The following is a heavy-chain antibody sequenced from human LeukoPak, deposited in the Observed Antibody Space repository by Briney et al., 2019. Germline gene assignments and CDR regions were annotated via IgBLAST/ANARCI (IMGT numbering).Heavy chain of an antibody. D-gene: IGHD4-11*01. CDR3: ARASSNLPDY. Sequence: GVSLRLSCAASGFTFSSYSRNWVRQAPGKGLEWVSSISSSSSYKYYEDSVKGRFTISRDNAKNSLYLQMNSLRAEDTAVYYCARASSNLPDYWGQGTLVTVSS. V-gene: IGHV3-21*01. CDR1: GFTFSSYS. J-gene: IGHJ4*02. CDR2: ISSSSSYK.